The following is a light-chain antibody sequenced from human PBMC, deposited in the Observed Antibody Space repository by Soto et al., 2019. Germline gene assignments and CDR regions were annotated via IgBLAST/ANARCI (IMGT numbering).Light chain of an antibody. V-gene: IGLV2-11*01. J-gene: IGLJ3*02. Sequence: QSVLTQPRSVSGSPGQSVTISCTGTSSNVGRYNYVSWYQHHPGKAPNFMIYDVGQRPSGVPDRFSGSKSGNTASLTISGLQAEDEADYYCATWDDTLNGRVFGGGTKVTVL. CDR3: ATWDDTLNGRV. CDR2: DVG. CDR1: SSNVGRYNY.